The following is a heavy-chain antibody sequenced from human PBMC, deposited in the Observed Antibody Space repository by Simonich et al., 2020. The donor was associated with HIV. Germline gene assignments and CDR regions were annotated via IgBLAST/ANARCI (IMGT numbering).Heavy chain of an antibody. CDR1: SGSFSGYY. CDR2: ITYRSRT. Sequence: QVQLQQWGAGLLKPSETLSLTCAVYSGSFSGYYWSWIRQSPGKGLEWIGEITYRSRTNNIPSLKSRVTISVDTSKKQFSLKLKSVTVADTAVYYCAREVGYYPPQLEENNAFDFWGQGTMVTVSS. CDR3: AREVGYYPPQLEENNAFDF. J-gene: IGHJ3*01. D-gene: IGHD3-10*01. V-gene: IGHV4-34*01.